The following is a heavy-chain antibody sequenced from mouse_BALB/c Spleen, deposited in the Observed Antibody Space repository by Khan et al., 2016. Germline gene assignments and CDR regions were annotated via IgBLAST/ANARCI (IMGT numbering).Heavy chain of an antibody. J-gene: IGHJ3*01. CDR1: GYTSANYW. CDR3: ADALFVY. V-gene: IGHV1-87*01. Sequence: QVQLQQSGAELARPGASVRLSCKASGYTSANYWMQWVKQRPGKGLEWIGSIYPGDGDTRYSQKFKDKATLTVDKSSSSAYMHLRSVASEDSAVYYCADALFVYWGQGTLVTVSA. CDR2: IYPGDGDT.